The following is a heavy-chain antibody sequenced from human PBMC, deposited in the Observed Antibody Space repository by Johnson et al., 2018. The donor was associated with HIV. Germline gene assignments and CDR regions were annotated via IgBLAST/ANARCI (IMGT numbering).Heavy chain of an antibody. Sequence: VQLVESGGGLVQPGGSLRLSCAASRFTFSDYDMHWVRQATGEGLEWVSAIGSAGDTYYPGSVKGRFTISRENAKNSLYLQMNSLRAEDTALYYCSREVEMTMVQGVIIGDAFDIWGQGTMVTVSS. CDR3: SREVEMTMVQGVIIGDAFDI. CDR2: IGSAGDT. V-gene: IGHV3-13*01. D-gene: IGHD3-10*01. CDR1: RFTFSDYD. J-gene: IGHJ3*02.